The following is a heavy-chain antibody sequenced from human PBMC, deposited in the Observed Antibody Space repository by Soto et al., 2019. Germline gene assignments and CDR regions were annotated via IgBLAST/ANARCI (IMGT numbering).Heavy chain of an antibody. V-gene: IGHV1-2*04. CDR3: ARARAGYYGGNGDNAFDI. J-gene: IGHJ3*02. D-gene: IGHD4-17*01. Sequence: GASVKVSCKASGYTLTGYYMYWVRQAPGQGLEWMGWINPNSGGTNYAQKFQGWVTMTRDTSISTAYMELSRLRSDDTAVYYCARARAGYYGGNGDNAFDIWGQGTMVTVSS. CDR1: GYTLTGYY. CDR2: INPNSGGT.